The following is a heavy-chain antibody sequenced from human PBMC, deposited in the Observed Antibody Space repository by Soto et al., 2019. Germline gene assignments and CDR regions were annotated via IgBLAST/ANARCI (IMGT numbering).Heavy chain of an antibody. CDR1: GFNFTHYG. Sequence: ASMKVSCQASGFNFTHYGITWVRQAPGQGLEWMGWISAYNGNTNFAQKFQGRVTMTTDTSTSTAYMELRSLRSDDTAVYYCARDGSRAAVDYYYYYGMDVWG. D-gene: IGHD2-2*01. CDR2: ISAYNGNT. J-gene: IGHJ6*02. V-gene: IGHV1-18*01. CDR3: ARDGSRAAVDYYYYYGMDV.